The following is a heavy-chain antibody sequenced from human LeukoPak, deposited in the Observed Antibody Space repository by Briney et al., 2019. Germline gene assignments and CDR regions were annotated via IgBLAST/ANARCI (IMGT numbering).Heavy chain of an antibody. CDR2: ISAYNGNT. D-gene: IGHD3-22*01. V-gene: IGHV1-18*01. J-gene: IGHJ4*02. CDR1: GYTFTSYG. CDR3: AGTDYYDSQGDY. Sequence: GASVKVSCKASGYTFTSYGISWVRQAPGQGLEWMGWISAYNGNTNYAQKLQGRVTMTTDTSTSTAYMELSRLRSDDTAVYYCAGTDYYDSQGDYWGQGTLVTVSS.